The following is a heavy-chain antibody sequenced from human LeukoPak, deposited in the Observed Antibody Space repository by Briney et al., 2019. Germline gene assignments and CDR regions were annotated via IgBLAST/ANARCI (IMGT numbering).Heavy chain of an antibody. CDR2: IIPIFGTK. V-gene: IGHV1-69*05. D-gene: IGHD6-13*01. CDR3: VRDRIPAAPSYSYFYMDV. Sequence: SVKVSCKASGGDLSRYGISWVRLAPGQGLEWMGGIIPIFGTKNYAQRFQGRVTITTDESTSAVYMELSSLRSEDTAVYYCVRDRIPAAPSYSYFYMDVWGKGTTVSASS. J-gene: IGHJ6*03. CDR1: GGDLSRYG.